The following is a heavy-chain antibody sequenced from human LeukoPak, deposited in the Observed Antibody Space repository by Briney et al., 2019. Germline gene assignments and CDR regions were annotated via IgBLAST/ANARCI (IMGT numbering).Heavy chain of an antibody. J-gene: IGHJ4*02. V-gene: IGHV3-30-3*01. D-gene: IGHD3-22*01. Sequence: PGGSLRLSCAASGFTFNHYALHWVRQAPGKGLEWVALISYDGTDKYYAVSVKGRFTISRDNSKNTLYLQMNSLRPEDTALYYCVRGRYYYETSGYPDCWGQGTLVTVSS. CDR3: VRGRYYYETSGYPDC. CDR1: GFTFNHYA. CDR2: ISYDGTDK.